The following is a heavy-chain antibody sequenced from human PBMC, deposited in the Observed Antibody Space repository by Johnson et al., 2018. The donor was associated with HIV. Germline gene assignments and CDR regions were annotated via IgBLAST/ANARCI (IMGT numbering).Heavy chain of an antibody. CDR3: ARGSLTDDGFAA. V-gene: IGHV3-11*04. CDR1: GFTFDDYG. Sequence: QVQLVESGGGLVKPGGSLRLSCAASGFTFDDYGMSWVRQAPGKGLEWVSYISSSGSTIYYADSVKGRFTISIDNSKNTVYLQMNSLRTEDTAVYYCARGSLTDDGFAAWGQGTLVIVSS. CDR2: ISSSGSTI. D-gene: IGHD2-8*01. J-gene: IGHJ3*01.